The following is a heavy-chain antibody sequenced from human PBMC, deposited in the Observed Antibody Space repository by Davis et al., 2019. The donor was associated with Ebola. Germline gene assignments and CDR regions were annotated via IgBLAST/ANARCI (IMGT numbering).Heavy chain of an antibody. Sequence: ESLKISCKCSGYSFTSYWIGWVRQMPGKGLAWMGIIYPGDSDTRYSPSFQGQVTISADKSISTAYLQWSSLKASDTAMYYCARHMAAAGYFDYWGQGTLVTVSS. V-gene: IGHV5-51*01. CDR3: ARHMAAAGYFDY. CDR2: IYPGDSDT. CDR1: GYSFTSYW. D-gene: IGHD6-13*01. J-gene: IGHJ4*02.